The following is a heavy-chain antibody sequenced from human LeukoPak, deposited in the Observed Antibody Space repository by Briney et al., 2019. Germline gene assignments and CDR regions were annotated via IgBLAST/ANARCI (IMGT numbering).Heavy chain of an antibody. V-gene: IGHV3-74*01. D-gene: IGHD6-19*01. CDR1: GFTFSSYA. CDR3: AKVIGVAGGDFDY. CDR2: INSDGSTT. J-gene: IGHJ4*02. Sequence: GGSLRLSCAASGFTFSSYAMSWVRQAPGKGLVWVSRINSDGSTTSHADSVKGRFTISRDNAKNTLYLQMNSLRAEDTAVYYRAKVIGVAGGDFDYWGQGTLVTVSS.